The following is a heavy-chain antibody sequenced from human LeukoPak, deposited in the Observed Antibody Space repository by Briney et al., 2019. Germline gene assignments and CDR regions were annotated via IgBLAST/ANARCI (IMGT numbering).Heavy chain of an antibody. CDR2: INPNSGGT. V-gene: IGHV1-2*02. CDR1: GYTFTGYY. D-gene: IGHD6-6*01. Sequence: ASVKVSCKASGYTFTGYYMHWVRQAPGQGLEWMGWINPNSGGTNYAQKFQGRVTMTRDTSISTAYMELSRLRSDDAAVYYCARLCGRSSSSSFDYWGQGTLVTVSS. CDR3: ARLCGRSSSSSFDY. J-gene: IGHJ4*02.